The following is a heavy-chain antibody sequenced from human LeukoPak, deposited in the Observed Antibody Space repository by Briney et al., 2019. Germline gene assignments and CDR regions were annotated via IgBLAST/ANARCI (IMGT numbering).Heavy chain of an antibody. CDR2: INPNSGGT. V-gene: IGHV1-2*02. J-gene: IGHJ4*02. Sequence: ASVKVSCKASGYTFTGYYMHWVRQAPGQGVEWMGWINPNSGGTNYAQKFQGRVTMTRDTSISKAYMELSRLRSDDTAVYYCARDSRRIVVVPAAIPYWGQGTLVTVSS. CDR1: GYTFTGYY. D-gene: IGHD2-2*02. CDR3: ARDSRRIVVVPAAIPY.